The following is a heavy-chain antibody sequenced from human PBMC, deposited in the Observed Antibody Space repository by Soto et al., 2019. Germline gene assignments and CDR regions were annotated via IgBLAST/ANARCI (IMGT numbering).Heavy chain of an antibody. Sequence: SQTLSLTCAISGDSVFSNSVAWNWIRQSPSRGLEWLGRTYYRSKWYNDYAVPVKSRITINPDTSKNQFSLQLNSVTPEDTAVYYCARGSVWLANPFDYWGQGTLVTVS. D-gene: IGHD6-19*01. CDR3: ARGSVWLANPFDY. CDR2: TYYRSKWYN. J-gene: IGHJ4*02. CDR1: GDSVFSNSVA. V-gene: IGHV6-1*01.